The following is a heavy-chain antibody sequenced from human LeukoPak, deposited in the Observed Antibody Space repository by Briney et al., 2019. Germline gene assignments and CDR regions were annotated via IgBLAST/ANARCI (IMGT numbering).Heavy chain of an antibody. CDR3: ARGAKLRTYGSGTYYTSLPFDP. CDR1: GYTFTSYT. CDR2: INTGNGKT. V-gene: IGHV1-3*03. J-gene: IGHJ5*02. Sequence: GASVKVSCKASGYTFTSYTMHWVRQAPGQRLEWMGWINTGNGKTKYSQEFQGRVTITRDTSASTAYMELSSLRSEDMAVYYCARGAKLRTYGSGTYYTSLPFDPWGQGTLVTVSS. D-gene: IGHD3-10*01.